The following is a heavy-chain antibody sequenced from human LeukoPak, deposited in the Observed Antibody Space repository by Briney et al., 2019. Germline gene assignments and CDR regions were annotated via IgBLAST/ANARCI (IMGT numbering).Heavy chain of an antibody. CDR2: ISSSSSYYT. D-gene: IGHD6-13*01. J-gene: IGHJ4*02. CDR3: AKLPAEQQLNGYFDY. V-gene: IGHV3-21*04. CDR1: GFTFSSYS. Sequence: GGSLRLSCAASGFTFSSYSMNWVRQAPGKGLEWVSSISSSSSYYTYYADSVKGRFTISRDNAKNSLYLQMNSLRAEDTALYYCAKLPAEQQLNGYFDYWGQGTLVTVSS.